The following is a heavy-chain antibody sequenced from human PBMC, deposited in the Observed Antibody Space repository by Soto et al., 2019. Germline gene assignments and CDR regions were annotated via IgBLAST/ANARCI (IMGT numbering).Heavy chain of an antibody. CDR2: TYYRSNWRH. Sequence: SPTLSLTCAISGDSVSSNTAAWNWIRSSPSRGLEWLGRTYYRSNWRHDYAVSVKSRITVNPDTSKNHFSQQLNSVTPDDTAVYYCARGVAGSGFDLWGQGTLVTVSS. CDR1: GDSVSSNTAA. CDR3: ARGVAGSGFDL. V-gene: IGHV6-1*01. J-gene: IGHJ4*02. D-gene: IGHD6-19*01.